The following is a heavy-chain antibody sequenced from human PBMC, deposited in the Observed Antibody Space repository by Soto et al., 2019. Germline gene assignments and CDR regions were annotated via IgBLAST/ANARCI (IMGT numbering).Heavy chain of an antibody. Sequence: SVKVSCKASGYTFTSYAMHWVRQAPGQRLEWMGWINAGNGNTKYSQKFQGRVTITRDTSASTAYMELSSLRSEDTAVYYCARPYYDSSGYYSWFDPWGQGTLVTVSS. CDR1: GYTFTSYA. CDR3: ARPYYDSSGYYSWFDP. J-gene: IGHJ5*02. D-gene: IGHD3-22*01. CDR2: INAGNGNT. V-gene: IGHV1-3*01.